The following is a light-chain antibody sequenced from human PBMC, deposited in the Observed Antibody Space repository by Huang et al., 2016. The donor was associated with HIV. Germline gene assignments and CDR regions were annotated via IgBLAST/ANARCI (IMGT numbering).Light chain of an antibody. V-gene: IGKV4-1*01. CDR2: WAS. J-gene: IGKJ2*01. CDR3: QKYYNTPYT. Sequence: DIVMTQSPDSLAVSLGGRATNNCKSSQSVLYFANNKNYLAWDQQKPGQTPKLLMYWASTREFGVPDRFSGSGSGTDFTLTISGLQAEDVAVYYCQKYYNTPYTFGQGTKLEIK. CDR1: QSVLYFANNKNY.